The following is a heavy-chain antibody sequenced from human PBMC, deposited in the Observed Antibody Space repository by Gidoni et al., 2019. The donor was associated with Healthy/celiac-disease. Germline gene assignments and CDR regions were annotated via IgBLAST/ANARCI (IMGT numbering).Heavy chain of an antibody. CDR1: GFTFSSYD. V-gene: IGHV3-48*03. J-gene: IGHJ6*02. D-gene: IGHD5-18*01. CDR3: ASLGDDVDTAMVFPKAYYYYGMDV. Sequence: EVQLVESGGGLVQPGGSLRLSCAASGFTFSSYDMNWVRQAPGKGLAWVSYLSSSGSTIYYADSLKGRFTISRDNAKNSLYLQMNSLRAEDTAVYYCASLGDDVDTAMVFPKAYYYYGMDVWGQGTTVTVSS. CDR2: LSSSGSTI.